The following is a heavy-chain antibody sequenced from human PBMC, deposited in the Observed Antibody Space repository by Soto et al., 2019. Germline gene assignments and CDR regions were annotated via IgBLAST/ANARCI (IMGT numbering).Heavy chain of an antibody. D-gene: IGHD6-13*01. CDR1: GFTFSSYA. CDR3: AKDKESSATYSSSWYNAFDI. CDR2: ISGSGGST. J-gene: IGHJ3*02. Sequence: PGGSLRLSCAASGFTFSSYAISWVRQAPGKGLEWVSAISGSGGSTYYADSVKGRFTISRDNSKNTLYLQMNSLRAEDTAVYYCAKDKESSATYSSSWYNAFDIWGQGKMVTVSS. V-gene: IGHV3-23*01.